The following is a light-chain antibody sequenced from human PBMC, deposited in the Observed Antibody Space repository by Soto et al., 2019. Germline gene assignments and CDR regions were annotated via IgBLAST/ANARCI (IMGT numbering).Light chain of an antibody. CDR3: QQYNKWPWT. V-gene: IGKV3-15*01. J-gene: IGKJ1*01. CDR1: QSISDT. Sequence: EIVMTQSPATLSVSPVGRATLSCRASQSISDTLAWYQQKPGQAPRLLIFGASPRATGVPARFSGSGSGTLFTLTISSLQSEDFGVYYCQQYNKWPWTFGQGTKVDI. CDR2: GAS.